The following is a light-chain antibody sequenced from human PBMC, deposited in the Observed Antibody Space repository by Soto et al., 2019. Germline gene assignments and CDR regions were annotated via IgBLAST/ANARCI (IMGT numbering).Light chain of an antibody. CDR3: QRYGNSPV. V-gene: IGKV3-20*01. CDR2: GVS. J-gene: IGKJ1*01. CDR1: QAVTSGY. Sequence: EVVLTQSPGTLSLSPGERATLSCRASQAVTSGYFAWYQQKPGQAPRLLIYGVSNRATGIPDRFSGSGSGTAFTLTITRLEPEDFAVYYWQRYGNSPVFGQGTKVEVK.